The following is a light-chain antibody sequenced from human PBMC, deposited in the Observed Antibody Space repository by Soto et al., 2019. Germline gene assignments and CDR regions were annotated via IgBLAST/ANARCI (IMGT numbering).Light chain of an antibody. Sequence: ARTQPRSVSGSPGQSVTISCTGTSSVVGGYNYVSWYQQHPGTAPKLIIFGVSKRPSGVPDRFSGSKSGNTASLSISGLQAEDEADYYCSSYAGTYSYVLGTGTKVTVL. CDR2: GVS. V-gene: IGLV2-11*01. CDR1: SSVVGGYNY. CDR3: SSYAGTYSYV. J-gene: IGLJ1*01.